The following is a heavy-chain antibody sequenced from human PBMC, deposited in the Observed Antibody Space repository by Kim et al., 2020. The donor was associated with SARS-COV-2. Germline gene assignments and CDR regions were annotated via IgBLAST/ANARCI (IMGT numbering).Heavy chain of an antibody. CDR1: GDSISSNNW. D-gene: IGHD1-7*01. V-gene: IGHV4-4*02. CDR3: VKLSNVPKFIDM. Sequence: SETLSLTCSVSGDSISSNNWWSWVRQPPGKRLEWIGEVFHTGTTNYHPSLKSRVTISVDKSKNLFSLKMSSVTAADTAMYYCVKLSNVPKFIDMWGQGTMVTVSS. J-gene: IGHJ3*02. CDR2: VFHTGTT.